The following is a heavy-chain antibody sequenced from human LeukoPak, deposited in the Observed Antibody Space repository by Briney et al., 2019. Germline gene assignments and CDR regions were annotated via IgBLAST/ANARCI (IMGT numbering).Heavy chain of an antibody. V-gene: IGHV1-18*01. D-gene: IGHD6-13*01. J-gene: IGHJ4*02. Sequence: EXXXWISAYNGHTTYAQKLQGRVTMTTATSTSTAYMELRSLRSDDTAVYYCARPPAGSSSWYLDYWGQGTLVTVSS. CDR3: ARPPAGSSSWYLDY. CDR2: ISAYNGHT.